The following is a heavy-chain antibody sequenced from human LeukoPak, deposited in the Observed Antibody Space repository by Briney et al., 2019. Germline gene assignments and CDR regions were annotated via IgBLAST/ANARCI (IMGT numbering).Heavy chain of an antibody. CDR2: IYPGDSDT. J-gene: IGHJ4*02. D-gene: IGHD1-26*01. V-gene: IGHV5-51*01. CDR1: GYIFTNSW. CDR3: ARLVGATRDY. Sequence: GDSLEISCKASGYIFTNSWIGWVRQMPGRGLEWMGVIYPGDSDTRVSPSFQGQATISADKSISTAYLQWSSLKASDTAMYYCARLVGATRDYWGQGTLVTVSA.